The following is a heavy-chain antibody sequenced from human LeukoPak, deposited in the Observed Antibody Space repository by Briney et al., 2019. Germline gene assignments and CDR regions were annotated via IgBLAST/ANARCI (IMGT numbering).Heavy chain of an antibody. CDR1: GYTFTGYY. V-gene: IGHV1-2*06. CDR2: INPNSGGT. J-gene: IGHJ6*03. D-gene: IGHD1-1*01. Sequence: ASVKVSCKASGYTFTGYYMHWVRQAPGQGPEWMGRINPNSGGTNYAQKFQGRVTMTRDTSISTAYMELSRLRSDDTAVYYCARDKPARLERLLAYYYYMDVWGKGTTVTVSS. CDR3: ARDKPARLERLLAYYYYMDV.